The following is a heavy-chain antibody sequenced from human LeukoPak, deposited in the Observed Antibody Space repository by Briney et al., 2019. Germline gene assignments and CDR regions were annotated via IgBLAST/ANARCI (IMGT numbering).Heavy chain of an antibody. V-gene: IGHV4-34*01. Sequence: SETLSLTCAVYGGSFSDYYWSWIRQPPGKGLEWIGYIYHSGSTYYNPSLKSRVTISVDRSKNQFSLKLSSVTAADTAVYYCARGDPPATIFGVVINRTFDYWGQGTLVTVSS. CDR3: ARGDPPATIFGVVINRTFDY. D-gene: IGHD3-3*01. CDR1: GGSFSDYY. J-gene: IGHJ4*02. CDR2: IYHSGST.